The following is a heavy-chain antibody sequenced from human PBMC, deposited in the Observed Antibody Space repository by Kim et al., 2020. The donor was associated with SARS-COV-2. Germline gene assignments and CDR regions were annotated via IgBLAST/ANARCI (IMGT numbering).Heavy chain of an antibody. Sequence: QKCQGRVTITADESTSTAYMELSSLRSEDTAVYYCARDRRYSSSWSANDYWGQGTLVTVSS. V-gene: IGHV1-69*01. J-gene: IGHJ4*02. CDR3: ARDRRYSSSWSANDY. D-gene: IGHD6-13*01.